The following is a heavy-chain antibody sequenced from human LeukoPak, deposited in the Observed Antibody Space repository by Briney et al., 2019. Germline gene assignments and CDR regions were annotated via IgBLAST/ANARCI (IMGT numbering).Heavy chain of an antibody. V-gene: IGHV4-39*01. CDR2: IYYSGST. CDR3: ARQRLAVAGTGLFGI. J-gene: IGHJ3*02. D-gene: IGHD6-19*01. Sequence: SETLSLTCTVSGGSISSSSYYWGWIRQPPGKGLEWIGSIYYSGSTYYNPSLKSRVTISVDTSKNQFSLKLSSVTAADTAVYYCARQRLAVAGTGLFGIWGQGTMVTVSS. CDR1: GGSISSSSYY.